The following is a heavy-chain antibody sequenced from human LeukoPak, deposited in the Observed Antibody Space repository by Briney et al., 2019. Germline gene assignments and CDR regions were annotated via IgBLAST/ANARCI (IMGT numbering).Heavy chain of an antibody. Sequence: PGGSLRLSCAASGLTFSDYYMSWIRQAPGKGLEWVSYISNSGSTIYYADSVKGRFTISRDNAKNSLYLQMNSLRAEDTAVYYCASGNYYGSGSYYGVGAYFDYWGQGTLVTVSS. CDR1: GLTFSDYY. CDR2: ISNSGSTI. D-gene: IGHD3-10*01. V-gene: IGHV3-11*01. CDR3: ASGNYYGSGSYYGVGAYFDY. J-gene: IGHJ4*02.